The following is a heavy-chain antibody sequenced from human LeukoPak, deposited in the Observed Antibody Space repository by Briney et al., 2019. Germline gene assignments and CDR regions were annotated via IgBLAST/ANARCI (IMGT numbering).Heavy chain of an antibody. Sequence: PGGSLRLSCAASGFTFSDYYMSWIRQAPGKGLEWVSYISSSGSTIYYADSVKGRFTISRDNAKNSLYLQMNSLRAEDTAVYYCARDRGWELLHPLVFDYWGQGTLVTVSS. CDR3: ARDRGWELLHPLVFDY. D-gene: IGHD1-26*01. CDR2: ISSSGSTI. J-gene: IGHJ4*02. V-gene: IGHV3-11*04. CDR1: GFTFSDYY.